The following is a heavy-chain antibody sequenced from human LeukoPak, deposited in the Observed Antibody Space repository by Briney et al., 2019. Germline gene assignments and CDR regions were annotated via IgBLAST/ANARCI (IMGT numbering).Heavy chain of an antibody. D-gene: IGHD2-2*01. CDR2: IYYSGTT. J-gene: IGHJ5*02. V-gene: IGHV4-39*07. CDR3: AREVDAAAAYNWFDP. CDR1: GGSISSGSYH. Sequence: SETLSLTCTVSGGSISSGSYHWVWIRQPPGKGLEWIGTIYYSGTTYYNPSLKSRVTISVDTSKNQFSLRLSSVTAADTAVYYCAREVDAAAAYNWFDPWGQGTLVTVSS.